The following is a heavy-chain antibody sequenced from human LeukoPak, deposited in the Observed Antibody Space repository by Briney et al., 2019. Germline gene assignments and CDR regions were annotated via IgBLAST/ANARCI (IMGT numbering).Heavy chain of an antibody. CDR2: IKQDGSEK. CDR3: ARETLGYCSGGSCYAFDY. CDR1: GFTFSSYW. Sequence: GGSLRLSCAASGFTFSSYWMSWVRQAPGKGLKWVANIKQDGSEKYYVDSVKGRFTISRDNAKNSLYLQMNSLRAEDTAVYYCARETLGYCSGGSCYAFDYWGQGTLVTVSS. D-gene: IGHD2-15*01. V-gene: IGHV3-7*01. J-gene: IGHJ4*02.